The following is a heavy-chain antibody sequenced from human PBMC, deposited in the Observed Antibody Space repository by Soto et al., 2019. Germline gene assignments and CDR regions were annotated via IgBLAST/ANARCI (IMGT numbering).Heavy chain of an antibody. CDR2: IYYSGST. V-gene: IGHV4-59*01. J-gene: IGHJ4*02. Sequence: PSETLSLTCTVSGGSISSYYWSWIRQPPGKGLEWIGYIYYSGSTNYNPSLKSRVTISVDTSKNQFSLKLSSVTAADTAVYYCASTAHSSGWYSCGFDYWGQGTLVTVSS. CDR1: GGSISSYY. D-gene: IGHD6-19*01. CDR3: ASTAHSSGWYSCGFDY.